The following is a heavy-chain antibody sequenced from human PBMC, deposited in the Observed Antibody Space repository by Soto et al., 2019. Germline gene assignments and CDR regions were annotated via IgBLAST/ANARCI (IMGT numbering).Heavy chain of an antibody. CDR2: INAGYGNT. D-gene: IGHD7-27*01. CDR3: ARDTGDGTFDF. CDR1: GYTFSSYA. Sequence: ASVKVSCKASGYTFSSYAMHWVRQAPGQRLEWMGWINAGYGNTKSSQKFQDRVTISRDTSASTAYMELTSLRSEDTAVYYCARDTGDGTFDFWGQGTLVAVSS. V-gene: IGHV1-3*01. J-gene: IGHJ4*02.